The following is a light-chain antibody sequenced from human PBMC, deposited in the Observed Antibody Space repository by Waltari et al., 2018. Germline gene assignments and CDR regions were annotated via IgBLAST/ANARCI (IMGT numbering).Light chain of an antibody. J-gene: IGLJ2*01. CDR3: SAWDGTLGGVV. V-gene: IGLV1-44*01. CDR2: RNN. Sequence: QSVLTQPPSASGTPGQRVTISCSGGSSNIGINPVNWYQQFPGMAPKPLIYRNNQRPSGGADRVSGSKSGTSASLVTSGLQSEDEVDYYCSAWDGTLGGVVIGGGTKLTVL. CDR1: SSNIGINP.